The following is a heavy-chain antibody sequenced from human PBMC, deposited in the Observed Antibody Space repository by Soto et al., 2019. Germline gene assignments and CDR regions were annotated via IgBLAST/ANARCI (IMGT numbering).Heavy chain of an antibody. D-gene: IGHD5-12*01. CDR2: IYYSGST. Sequence: SETLSLTCTVSGGSISSYYWSWIRQPPGKGLEWIGYIYYSGSTNYNPSLKSRVTISVDTSKNQFSLKLSSVTAADTAVYYCARGSDSGYDYWRYYYYGMDVWGQGTTVTVS. CDR1: GGSISSYY. V-gene: IGHV4-59*01. J-gene: IGHJ6*02. CDR3: ARGSDSGYDYWRYYYYGMDV.